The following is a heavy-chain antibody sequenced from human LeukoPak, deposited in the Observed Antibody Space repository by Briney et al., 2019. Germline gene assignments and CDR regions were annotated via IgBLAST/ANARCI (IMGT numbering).Heavy chain of an antibody. Sequence: PSETLSLTCAVYGGSFSGYYWSWIRQPPGKGLEWIGEINHSGSTNYNPSLKSRVTISVDTSKNQFSLKLSSVTAADTAVYYCARKHSYGYYYYYMDVWGKGTTVTVSS. D-gene: IGHD5-18*01. CDR1: GGSFSGYY. CDR3: ARKHSYGYYYYYMDV. CDR2: INHSGST. V-gene: IGHV4-34*01. J-gene: IGHJ6*03.